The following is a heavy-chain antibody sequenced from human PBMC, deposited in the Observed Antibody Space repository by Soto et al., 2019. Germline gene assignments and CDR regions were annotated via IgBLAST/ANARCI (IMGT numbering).Heavy chain of an antibody. Sequence: EVQLVESGGGLVQPGGSLRLSCAASGFVLSSYSMSWVRQAPGKGLEWVSYIGTGTRTRYYADSVKGRFTISRDNGKNSLFLQMNSLRAEDTALYHCARSYSYGFGYWGQGTLVTVSS. CDR3: ARSYSYGFGY. V-gene: IGHV3-48*01. CDR1: GFVLSSYS. CDR2: IGTGTRTR. J-gene: IGHJ4*02. D-gene: IGHD5-18*01.